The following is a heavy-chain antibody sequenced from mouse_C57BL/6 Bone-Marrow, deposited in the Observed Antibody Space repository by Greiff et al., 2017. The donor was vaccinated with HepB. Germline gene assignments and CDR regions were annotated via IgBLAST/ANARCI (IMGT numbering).Heavy chain of an antibody. D-gene: IGHD2-4*01. CDR2: ISSGGDYI. Sequence: EVKVEESGEGLVKPGGSLKLSCAASGFTFSSYAMSWVRQTPEKRLEWVAYISSGGDYIYYADTVKGRFTISRDNARNTLYLQMSSLKSEDTAMYYCTRDHYYDLHYFDYWGQGTTLTVSS. CDR1: GFTFSSYA. V-gene: IGHV5-9-1*02. CDR3: TRDHYYDLHYFDY. J-gene: IGHJ2*01.